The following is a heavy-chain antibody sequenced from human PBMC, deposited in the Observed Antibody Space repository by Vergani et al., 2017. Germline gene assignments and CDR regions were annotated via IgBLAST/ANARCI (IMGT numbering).Heavy chain of an antibody. CDR3: AREGAVAGRGSAFDI. D-gene: IGHD6-19*01. Sequence: QVQLVQSGAEVKKPGASVKVSCKASGYTFTGYYMHWVRQAPGQGLEWMGWINPNSGGTNYAQKFQGRVTMTRDTSISTAYMELSRLRSDETAVYYCAREGAVAGRGSAFDIWGQGTMVTVSS. CDR1: GYTFTGYY. J-gene: IGHJ3*02. V-gene: IGHV1-2*02. CDR2: INPNSGGT.